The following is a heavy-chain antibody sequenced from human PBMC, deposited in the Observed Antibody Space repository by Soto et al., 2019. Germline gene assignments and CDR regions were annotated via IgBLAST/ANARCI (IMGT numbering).Heavy chain of an antibody. V-gene: IGHV3-30-3*01. CDR3: ARGPSSLTRFDY. D-gene: IGHD2-2*01. CDR1: GFTFSSYA. Sequence: LRLSCAASGFTFSSYAMHWVRQAPGKGLEWVAAISYDGSNKYYVDSVKGRFTISRDNSKNTLYLQMNSLRAEDTAVYYCARGPSSLTRFDYWRQGTLVTVSS. J-gene: IGHJ4*02. CDR2: ISYDGSNK.